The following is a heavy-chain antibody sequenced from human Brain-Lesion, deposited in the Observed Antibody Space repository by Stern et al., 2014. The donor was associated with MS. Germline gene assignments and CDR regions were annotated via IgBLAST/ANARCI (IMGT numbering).Heavy chain of an antibody. CDR1: GYTLTELS. J-gene: IGHJ4*02. CDR2: FDPEDGET. V-gene: IGHV1-24*01. D-gene: IGHD1-26*01. Sequence: VQLLESGAEVKKPGASVKVSCKVSGYTLTELSMHWVRQAPRKGLEWMGGFDPEDGETIYAQKFQGRVTMTEDTSTDTAYMELSSLRSEDTAVYYCATLSPGAGGNYCRHFDYWGQGTLVTVSS. CDR3: ATLSPGAGGNYCRHFDY.